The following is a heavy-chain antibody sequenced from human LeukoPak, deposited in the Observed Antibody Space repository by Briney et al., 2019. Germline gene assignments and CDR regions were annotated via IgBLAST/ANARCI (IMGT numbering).Heavy chain of an antibody. D-gene: IGHD5-18*01. CDR3: ARENDRYGRTDY. Sequence: SETLSLTCTVSGGSISSGDYYWSWIRQPPGRGLEWIGYVSYSGNTDYNPSLKSRVIISIDTSKNQFSLRLRSVTAADTAVYYCARENDRYGRTDYWGQGTQVTVSS. V-gene: IGHV4-61*08. CDR1: GGSISSGDYY. J-gene: IGHJ4*02. CDR2: VSYSGNT.